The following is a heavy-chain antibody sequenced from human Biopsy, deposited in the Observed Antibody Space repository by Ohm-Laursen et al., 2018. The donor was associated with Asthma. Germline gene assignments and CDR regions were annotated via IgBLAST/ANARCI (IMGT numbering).Heavy chain of an antibody. CDR2: ISWNSGNI. CDR1: GFTFDDCA. V-gene: IGHV3-9*01. D-gene: IGHD3-22*01. Sequence: SLRLSCTASGFTFDDCAMHWVRQAPGKGLEWVSSISWNSGNIDYADSVKGRFTISRDNAKNSLYLQMQSLRPEDTAFYYCAKSADYYDSTDYLDFWGRGTLVTVSS. CDR3: AKSADYYDSTDYLDF. J-gene: IGHJ4*01.